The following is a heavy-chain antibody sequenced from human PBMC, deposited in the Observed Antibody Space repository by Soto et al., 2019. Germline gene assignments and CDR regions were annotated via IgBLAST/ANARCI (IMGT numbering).Heavy chain of an antibody. CDR1: GFTFSSYG. CDR2: IWFDGSKT. CDR3: ARDAGFYYLDV. Sequence: QVQLVESGGGVVQPGTSLRLSCAPSGFTFSSYGMHWVRQAPGKGLEWVAVIWFDGSKTYYADSVKGRFTISRDNSNNALYLQMNSLSADDTAVYYCARDAGFYYLDVWGKGTTVTVSS. J-gene: IGHJ6*03. V-gene: IGHV3-33*08.